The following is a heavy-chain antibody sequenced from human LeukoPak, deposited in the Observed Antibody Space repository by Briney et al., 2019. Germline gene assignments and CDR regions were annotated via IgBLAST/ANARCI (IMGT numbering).Heavy chain of an antibody. Sequence: GGSLRLSCAASGFTVSDNYISWVRQAPGKGLEWVALIYSAGTTHADSVRGRFTISRDKSKNMLYLQMNSLRAEDTAVYFCARAQGGKIQLWDYYFDYWGQGTLVTVSS. J-gene: IGHJ4*02. CDR1: GFTVSDNY. D-gene: IGHD5-18*01. CDR3: ARAQGGKIQLWDYYFDY. V-gene: IGHV3-66*01. CDR2: IYSAGTT.